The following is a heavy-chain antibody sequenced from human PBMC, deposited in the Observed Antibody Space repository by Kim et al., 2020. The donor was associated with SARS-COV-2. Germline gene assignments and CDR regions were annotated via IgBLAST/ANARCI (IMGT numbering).Heavy chain of an antibody. D-gene: IGHD3-10*01. V-gene: IGHV4-34*01. CDR1: GGSFSGYY. Sequence: SETLSLTCAVYGGSFSGYYWSWIRQPPGKGLEWIGEINHSGSTNYNPSLKSRVTISVDTSKNQFSLKLSSVTAADTAVYYCARRGILWFGIFDYWGQGTLVTVSS. J-gene: IGHJ4*02. CDR3: ARRGILWFGIFDY. CDR2: INHSGST.